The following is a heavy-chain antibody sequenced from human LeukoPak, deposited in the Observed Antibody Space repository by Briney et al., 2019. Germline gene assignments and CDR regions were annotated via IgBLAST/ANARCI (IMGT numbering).Heavy chain of an antibody. CDR1: GFTFSDYE. D-gene: IGHD4-17*01. Sequence: GGSLRLSCAASGFTFSDYEMNWVRQAPGRGLEWILHISTSGSIIHYADSVKGRFTISRDNAKSSLYLQMNSLRAEDTAVYYCARNRNDYGDYVHDYWGQGTLVTVSS. CDR2: ISTSGSII. J-gene: IGHJ4*02. V-gene: IGHV3-48*03. CDR3: ARNRNDYGDYVHDY.